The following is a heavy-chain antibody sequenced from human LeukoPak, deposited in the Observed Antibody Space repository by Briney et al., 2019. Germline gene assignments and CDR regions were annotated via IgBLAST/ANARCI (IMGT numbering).Heavy chain of an antibody. Sequence: ASVKVSCKASGYTFTSYGISWVRQAPGQGLEWMGWINPNSGGTNYPQMFQGRVTMTRDTSINTAYMELSSLRSDDTAVYYCARRGDITTFGVAHFDYWGQGTLVTVSS. CDR2: INPNSGGT. D-gene: IGHD3-3*01. CDR3: ARRGDITTFGVAHFDY. CDR1: GYTFTSYG. V-gene: IGHV1-2*02. J-gene: IGHJ4*02.